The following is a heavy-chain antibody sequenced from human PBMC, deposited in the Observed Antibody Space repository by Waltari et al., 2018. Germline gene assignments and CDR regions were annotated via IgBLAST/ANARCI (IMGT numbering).Heavy chain of an antibody. Sequence: QVQLVQSGAEVKKPGASVKVSCKASGYTFTGYYIHWVRQAPGERLEWMGCIRPNSGDTNYSQKFQGRVTMTRDTSTTTAYMELSRLTSDDTAVFYCARGDFRLSYYYMDVWGKGTTVTVSS. V-gene: IGHV1-2*02. CDR3: ARGDFRLSYYYMDV. D-gene: IGHD3-3*01. J-gene: IGHJ6*03. CDR1: GYTFTGYY. CDR2: IRPNSGDT.